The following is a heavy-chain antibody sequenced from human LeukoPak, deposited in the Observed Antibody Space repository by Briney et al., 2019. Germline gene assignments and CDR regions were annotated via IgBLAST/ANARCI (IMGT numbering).Heavy chain of an antibody. CDR3: ATEGYCSSTSCAENYN. J-gene: IGHJ4*02. CDR1: GYTLTELS. CDR2: FDPEDGET. D-gene: IGHD2-2*01. Sequence: GASVKVSCKVSGYTLTELSMHWVRQAPGKGLEWMGGFDPEDGETIYAQKFQGRVTMTEGTSTDTAYMELSSLRSEDTAVYYCATEGYCSSTSCAENYNWGQGTLVTVSS. V-gene: IGHV1-24*01.